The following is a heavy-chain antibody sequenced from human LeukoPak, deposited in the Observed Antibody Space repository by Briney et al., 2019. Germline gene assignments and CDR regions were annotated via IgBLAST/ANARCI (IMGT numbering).Heavy chain of an antibody. D-gene: IGHD3-10*01. Sequence: PGRSLRLSCAASGFTFRTHGMQWVRQAPGKGLEWVAVISYDGSDKYYADSVKGRFTISRDNSMNTLYLQMNSLRDEDTAVYYCAKDYNYGYGYYFDQWGQGTLVTVSS. J-gene: IGHJ4*02. CDR3: AKDYNYGYGYYFDQ. CDR2: ISYDGSDK. V-gene: IGHV3-30*18. CDR1: GFTFRTHG.